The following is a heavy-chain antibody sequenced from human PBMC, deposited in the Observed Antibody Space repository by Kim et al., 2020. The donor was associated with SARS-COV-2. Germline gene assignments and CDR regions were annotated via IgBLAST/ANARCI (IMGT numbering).Heavy chain of an antibody. CDR3: ARELKEAAVDY. V-gene: IGHV3-33*08. J-gene: IGHJ4*02. CDR2: IWNDGNEK. D-gene: IGHD6-13*01. CDR1: GFTFNDYA. Sequence: GGSLRLSCEASGFTFNDYAMHWVRRLPGKGLEWVADIWNDGNEKVYGDSVQGRFTISRDNSKNRVYLEMNNLRHEDTALYFCARELKEAAVDYWGQGTQVTVPS.